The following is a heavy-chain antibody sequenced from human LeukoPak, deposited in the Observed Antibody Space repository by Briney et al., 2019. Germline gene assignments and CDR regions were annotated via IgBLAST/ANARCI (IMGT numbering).Heavy chain of an antibody. CDR1: GGSFSGYY. CDR3: ARGEGDHDAFDI. J-gene: IGHJ3*02. CDR2: IYHSGST. D-gene: IGHD2-21*02. V-gene: IGHV4-34*01. Sequence: PSETLSLTCAVYGGSFSGYYWSWIRQPPGKGLEWIGYIYHSGSTYYNPSLKSRVTISVDRSKNQFSLKLSSVTAADTAVYYCARGEGDHDAFDIWGQGTMVTVS.